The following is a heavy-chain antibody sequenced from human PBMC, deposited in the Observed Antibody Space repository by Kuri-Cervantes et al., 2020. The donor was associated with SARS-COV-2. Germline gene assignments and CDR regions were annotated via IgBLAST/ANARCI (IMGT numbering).Heavy chain of an antibody. CDR3: AREAFGYCSGGSCYSHY. CDR1: GFTFSSYG. V-gene: IGHV3-33*08. J-gene: IGHJ4*02. Sequence: GESLKISCAASGFTFSSYGMHWVRQAPGKGLEWVAVIWYDGSNKYYADSVKGRFTTSRDNAKNSLYLQMNSLRAEDTAVYYCAREAFGYCSGGSCYSHYWGQGTLVTVSS. D-gene: IGHD2-15*01. CDR2: IWYDGSNK.